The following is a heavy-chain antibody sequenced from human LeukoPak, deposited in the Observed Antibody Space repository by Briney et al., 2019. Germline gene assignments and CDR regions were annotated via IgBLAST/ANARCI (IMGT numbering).Heavy chain of an antibody. V-gene: IGHV4-34*01. CDR3: ARGYSSYDY. Sequence: PSETLSLTCTVSGGSISSYYWSWIRPPPGKGLGWIGEINHSGSTNYNPSLKSRVTISVDTSKNQFSLKLSSVTAADTAVYYCARGYSSYDYWGQGTLVTVSS. D-gene: IGHD6-19*01. CDR1: GGSISSYY. CDR2: INHSGST. J-gene: IGHJ4*02.